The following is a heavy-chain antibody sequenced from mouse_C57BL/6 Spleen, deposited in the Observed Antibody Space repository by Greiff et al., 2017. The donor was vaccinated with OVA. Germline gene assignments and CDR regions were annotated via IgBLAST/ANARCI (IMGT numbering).Heavy chain of an antibody. CDR3: AREGGGYYFDY. CDR2: ISVGGSYT. Sequence: EVQLVESGGGLVKPGGSLKLSCAASGFAFSSYAMSWVRQTPEKRLEWVATISVGGSYTYYPDNVKGRFTISRDNAKNNLYLQMSHLKSEDTAMYYCAREGGGYYFDYWGQGTTLTVSS. V-gene: IGHV5-4*01. J-gene: IGHJ2*01. CDR1: GFAFSSYA.